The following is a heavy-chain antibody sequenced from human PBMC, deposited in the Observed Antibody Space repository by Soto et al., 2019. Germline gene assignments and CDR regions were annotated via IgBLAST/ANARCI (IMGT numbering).Heavy chain of an antibody. J-gene: IGHJ6*02. Sequence: PGGSLRLSRAAYGFTFSSYGMHWVRQAPGKGLEWVAVIWYDGSNKYYADSVKGRFTISRDNSKNTLYLQMNSLRAEETAVYYCARDEGYSGITYYYYYYCMDVCGHGTSVNVSS. CDR1: GFTFSSYG. CDR2: IWYDGSNK. CDR3: ARDEGYSGITYYYYYYCMDV. D-gene: IGHD1-26*01. V-gene: IGHV3-33*01.